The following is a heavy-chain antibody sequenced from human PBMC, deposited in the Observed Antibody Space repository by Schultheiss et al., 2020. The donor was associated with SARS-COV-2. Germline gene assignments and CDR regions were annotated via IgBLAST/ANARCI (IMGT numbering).Heavy chain of an antibody. J-gene: IGHJ4*02. CDR2: IYYSGST. CDR1: GGSISSYY. CDR3: ARAYYGDYGYPPVTSTYYFDY. V-gene: IGHV4-59*01. D-gene: IGHD4-17*01. Sequence: GSLRLSCTVSGGSISSYYWSWIRQPPGKGLEWIGYIYYSGSTNYNPSLKSRVTISVDTSKNQFSLKLSSVTAADTAVYYCARAYYGDYGYPPVTSTYYFDYWGQGALVTVSS.